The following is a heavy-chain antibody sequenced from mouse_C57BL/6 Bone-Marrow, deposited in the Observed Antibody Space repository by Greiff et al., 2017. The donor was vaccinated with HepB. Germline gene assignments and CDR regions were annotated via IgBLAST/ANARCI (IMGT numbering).Heavy chain of an antibody. V-gene: IGHV14-4*01. CDR2: IDPENGDT. CDR3: TTEDGDAY. J-gene: IGHJ3*01. D-gene: IGHD2-3*01. CDR1: GFNIKDDY. Sequence: VQLQQSGAELVRPGASVKLSCTASGFNIKDDYMHWVKQRPEQGLEWIGWIDPENGDTENASKFQGKATITADTPSNTAYLQLSSLTSEDTAVYYCTTEDGDAYWGQGTLVTVSA.